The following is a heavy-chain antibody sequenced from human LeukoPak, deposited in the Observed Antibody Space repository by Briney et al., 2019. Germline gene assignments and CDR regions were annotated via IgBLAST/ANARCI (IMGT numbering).Heavy chain of an antibody. CDR3: AKPRREYFYYYYMGV. V-gene: IGHV3-30*04. Sequence: GGSLRLSCAASGFTFSSYAMHWVRQAPGKGLEWVALISYDGIDTYYADSVKGRFTISRDDSNNTLYLQMDSLRPEDTAVYFCAKPRREYFYYYYMGVWGEGTTVTVSS. J-gene: IGHJ6*03. CDR2: ISYDGIDT. CDR1: GFTFSSYA. D-gene: IGHD2/OR15-2a*01.